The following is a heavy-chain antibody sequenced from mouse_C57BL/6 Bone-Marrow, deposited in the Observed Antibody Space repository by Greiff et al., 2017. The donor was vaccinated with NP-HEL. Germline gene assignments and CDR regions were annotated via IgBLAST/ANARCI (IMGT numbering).Heavy chain of an antibody. CDR2: IWSDGST. J-gene: IGHJ2*01. V-gene: IGHV2-6-1*01. D-gene: IGHD2-5*01. CDR1: GFSLTSYG. Sequence: VKLMESGPGLVAPSQSLSITCTVSGFSLTSYGVHWVRQPPGKGLEWLVVIWSDGSTTYNSALKSRLSISKDNSKSQVFLKMNSLQTDDTAMYYCARQADSNYLYYFDYWGQGTTLTVSS. CDR3: ARQADSNYLYYFDY.